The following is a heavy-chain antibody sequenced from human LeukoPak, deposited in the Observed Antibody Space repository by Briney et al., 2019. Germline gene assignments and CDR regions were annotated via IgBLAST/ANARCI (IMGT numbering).Heavy chain of an antibody. CDR3: AKEFVPYSGYDYGLVGY. Sequence: GGSLRLSCAASGFTFSSYGMHWVRQAPGKGLEWVAFIRYDGSNKYCADSVKGRFTISRDNSKNTLYLQMNSLRAEDTAVYYCAKEFVPYSGYDYGLVGYWGQGTLVTVSS. V-gene: IGHV3-30*02. CDR1: GFTFSSYG. J-gene: IGHJ4*02. D-gene: IGHD5-12*01. CDR2: IRYDGSNK.